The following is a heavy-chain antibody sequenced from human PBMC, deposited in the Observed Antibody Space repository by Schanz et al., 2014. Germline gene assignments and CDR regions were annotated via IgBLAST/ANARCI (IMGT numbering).Heavy chain of an antibody. CDR2: IKNNADGGHE. D-gene: IGHD3-10*01. V-gene: IGHV3-15*01. Sequence: VVESGGGLVKPGGSLRLSCAASGFPFSNAYMAWLRQLPGKGLEWVGHIKNNADGGHEHYATPVKGRFTISRDDSKSAVYLQMSGLRPEWTAFYYCSTLRAYFYDSGSYAWFVAWGPGALVTVSS. CDR3: STLRAYFYDSGSYAWFVA. J-gene: IGHJ5*02. CDR1: GFPFSNAY.